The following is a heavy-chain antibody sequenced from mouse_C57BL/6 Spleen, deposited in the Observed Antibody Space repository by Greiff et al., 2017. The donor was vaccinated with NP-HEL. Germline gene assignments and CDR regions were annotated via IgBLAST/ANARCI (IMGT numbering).Heavy chain of an antibody. J-gene: IGHJ1*03. Sequence: EVQLQESGGGLVQPKGSLKLSCAASGFTFNTYAMHWVRQAPGKGLEWVARIRSKSSNYATYYADSVKDRFTISRDDSQSMLYLQMNNLKTEDTAMYYCVRDRSYDYDGGYFDVWGTGTTVTVSS. CDR2: IRSKSSNYAT. CDR3: VRDRSYDYDGGYFDV. D-gene: IGHD2-4*01. CDR1: GFTFNTYA. V-gene: IGHV10-3*01.